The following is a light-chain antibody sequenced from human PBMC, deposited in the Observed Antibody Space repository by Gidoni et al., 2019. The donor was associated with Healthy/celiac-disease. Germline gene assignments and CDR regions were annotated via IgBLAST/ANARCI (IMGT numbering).Light chain of an antibody. CDR1: SSNIGAGYD. CDR2: GNS. Sequence: QSVLTQTPSVSGAPGQRVTISCTGSSSNIGAGYDVHWYQQLPGTAPKRLIYGNSNRPSGVPDRFSGSKSGTSASLAITGLQADDEADYDCQSYDSSLSGYVFGTGTKVTVL. V-gene: IGLV1-40*01. J-gene: IGLJ1*01. CDR3: QSYDSSLSGYV.